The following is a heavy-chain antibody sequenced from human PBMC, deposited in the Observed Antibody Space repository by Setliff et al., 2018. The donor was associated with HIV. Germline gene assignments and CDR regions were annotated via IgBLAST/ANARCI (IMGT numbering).Heavy chain of an antibody. Sequence: SETLSLTCGVYGGSLSDYYWNRIRQPPGKGLEWIAEINHSGSTNYNPSLKSRATISVDTSQNQLSLKLSSVTAADTAMYYCARYDGYKVSFDNWSPGTLVTVSS. CDR1: GGSLSDYY. D-gene: IGHD5-18*01. CDR3: ARYDGYKVSFDN. V-gene: IGHV4-34*01. J-gene: IGHJ4*02. CDR2: INHSGST.